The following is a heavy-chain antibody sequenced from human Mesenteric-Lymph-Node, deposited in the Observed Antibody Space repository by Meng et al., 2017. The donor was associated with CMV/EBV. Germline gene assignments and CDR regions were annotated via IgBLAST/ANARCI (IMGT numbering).Heavy chain of an antibody. CDR3: ARGYTSSAVSNWFDP. J-gene: IGHJ5*02. V-gene: IGHV3-30*02. D-gene: IGHD3-16*02. Sequence: SGFTFSSDDRIWVRQAPGKGLEWVASIRNDGSSKYYAGSVKGRFTISRDDSKNTLYLQMNSLRTEDTAVYYCARGYTSSAVSNWFDPWGQGTLVTVSS. CDR2: IRNDGSSK. CDR1: GFTFSSDD.